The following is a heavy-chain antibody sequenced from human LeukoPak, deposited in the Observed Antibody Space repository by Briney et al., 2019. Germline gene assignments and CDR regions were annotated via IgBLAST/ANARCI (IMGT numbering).Heavy chain of an antibody. CDR2: ISGSGGST. V-gene: IGHV3-23*01. D-gene: IGHD2-15*01. CDR1: GFTFSSYA. Sequence: GGSLSLSCAASGFTFSSYAMSWVRQAPGKGLEWVSAISGSGGSTYYADSVKGRFTISRDNSKNTLYLQMNSLRAEDTAVYYCAKVRRCSGGSCDRYYFDYWGQGTLVTVSS. CDR3: AKVRRCSGGSCDRYYFDY. J-gene: IGHJ4*02.